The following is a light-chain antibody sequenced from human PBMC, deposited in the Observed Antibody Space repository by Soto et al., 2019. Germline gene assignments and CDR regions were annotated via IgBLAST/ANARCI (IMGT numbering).Light chain of an antibody. Sequence: DIKMTQSPSTLSASVGDRVTITCRASQSISSWLAWYQQKPGEAPKLLIYKASSLESGVPSRFSGSGSGTACTLTISRLQPDDFATNYCQQYNSYPWTFGQGTKVEIK. J-gene: IGKJ1*01. CDR1: QSISSW. CDR2: KAS. V-gene: IGKV1-5*03. CDR3: QQYNSYPWT.